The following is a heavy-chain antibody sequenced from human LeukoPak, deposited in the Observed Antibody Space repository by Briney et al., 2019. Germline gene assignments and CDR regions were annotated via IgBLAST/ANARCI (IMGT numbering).Heavy chain of an antibody. CDR3: AKEGDGYNDY. CDR1: GFTFSSYG. D-gene: IGHD5-24*01. Sequence: GGSLRLSCAASGFTFSSYGMHWVRQAPGKGLEWVAVISYDGNKEYYAASVKGRFTISRDNSKNTLYLQMNSLRTEDTAVYYCAKEGDGYNDYWGQGTLVTVSS. J-gene: IGHJ4*02. CDR2: ISYDGNKE. V-gene: IGHV3-30*18.